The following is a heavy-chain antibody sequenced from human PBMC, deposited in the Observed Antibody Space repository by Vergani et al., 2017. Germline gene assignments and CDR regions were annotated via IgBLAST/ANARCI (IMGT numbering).Heavy chain of an antibody. CDR3: ARGRRWLQLGDYFDY. CDR2: IGASGDAK. D-gene: IGHD5-24*01. CDR1: GFTFSSHS. Sequence: EVQLVESGGDLVQPGGSLRLSCAASGFTFSSHSMNWVRQAPGKGLEWISYIGASGDAKYYSDSVKGRFAISRDNAENSLYLQLSSLRPEDTAVYYCARGRRWLQLGDYFDYWGQGTLVTVSS. V-gene: IGHV3-48*01. J-gene: IGHJ4*02.